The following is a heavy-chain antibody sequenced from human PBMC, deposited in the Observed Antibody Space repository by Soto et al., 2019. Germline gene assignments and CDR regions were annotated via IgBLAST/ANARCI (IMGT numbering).Heavy chain of an antibody. J-gene: IGHJ4*02. CDR2: INAGNGNT. CDR3: ARGRPPIDY. V-gene: IGHV1-3*05. CDR1: GYTFSSYA. Sequence: QVQLVQSGAEEKKPGASVKVSCKASGYTFSSYAMHWVRQAPGQRLEWMGWINAGNGNTKYSQKFQGRITIPRDTTASTAYMELSSLRSEDTAVYYCARGRPPIDYWGQGTLVTVSS.